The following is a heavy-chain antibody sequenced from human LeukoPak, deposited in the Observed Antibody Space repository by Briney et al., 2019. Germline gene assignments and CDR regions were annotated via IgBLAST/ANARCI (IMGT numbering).Heavy chain of an antibody. CDR2: IYYSGST. Sequence: SETLSLTCTVSGGSISSYYWSWLRQPPGKGLEWIGYIYYSGSTNYNPSLKSRVTISVDTSKNQFSLKLSSVTAADTAVYYCARVYDSSGHGDYWGQGTLVTVSS. D-gene: IGHD3-22*01. CDR1: GGSISSYY. J-gene: IGHJ4*02. CDR3: ARVYDSSGHGDY. V-gene: IGHV4-59*01.